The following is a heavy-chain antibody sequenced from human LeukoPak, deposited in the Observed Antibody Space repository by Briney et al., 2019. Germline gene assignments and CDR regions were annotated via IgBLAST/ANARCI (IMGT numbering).Heavy chain of an antibody. CDR1: GYTFTSYG. J-gene: IGHJ4*02. V-gene: IGHV1-18*01. CDR3: ARGTRQQLDY. CDR2: ISAYNSNT. D-gene: IGHD6-13*01. Sequence: GSVKVSCTASGYTFTSYGISWVRQAPGQGLEWMGWISAYNSNTDYTHKLQGRITVTTDTSTSTAYMELRSLRSDDTALYYCARGTRQQLDYWGQGTPVSVSS.